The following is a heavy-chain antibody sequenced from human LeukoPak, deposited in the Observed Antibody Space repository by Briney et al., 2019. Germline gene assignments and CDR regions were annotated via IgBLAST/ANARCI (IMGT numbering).Heavy chain of an antibody. CDR3: ARDAYYDSWSGLYGMDV. CDR2: IYYSGST. D-gene: IGHD3-3*01. CDR1: GGSISSGDYY. J-gene: IGHJ6*02. V-gene: IGHV4-30-4*01. Sequence: SETLSLTCTVSGGSISSGDYYWSWIRQPPGKGLEWIGYIYYSGSTYYNPSLKSQVTISVDTSKNQFSLKLSSVTAADTAVYYCARDAYYDSWSGLYGMDVWGQGTTVTVSS.